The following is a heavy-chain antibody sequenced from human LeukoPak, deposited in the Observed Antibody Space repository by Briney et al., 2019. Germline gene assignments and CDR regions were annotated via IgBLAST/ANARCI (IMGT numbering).Heavy chain of an antibody. CDR3: ARDGEYSYGYGFDY. V-gene: IGHV3-21*01. D-gene: IGHD5-18*01. J-gene: IGHJ4*02. Sequence: GGSLRLSCAASGFTLSSYSMSWVRQAPGKGLEWVSSISTTSTYIYYADSVKGRCTISRDNAKDSLYLQMNSLRAEDTAVYYCARDGEYSYGYGFDYWGQGTLVTVSS. CDR2: ISTTSTYI. CDR1: GFTLSSYS.